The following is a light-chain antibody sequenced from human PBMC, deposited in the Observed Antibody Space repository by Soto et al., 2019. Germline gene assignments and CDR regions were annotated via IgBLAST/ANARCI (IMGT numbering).Light chain of an antibody. CDR3: CSYAGGRTFVV. J-gene: IGLJ3*02. CDR1: SSDIGSYNL. CDR2: EVT. Sequence: QSALSQPASVSGSPGQSVTISCTGTSSDIGSYNLVSWYHHRPGQAPKLVIYEVTRRPSVDSNRFSGSKSGNTASLTIAGLQPDDEGDYYCCSYAGGRTFVVFGGGTKLPVL. V-gene: IGLV2-23*02.